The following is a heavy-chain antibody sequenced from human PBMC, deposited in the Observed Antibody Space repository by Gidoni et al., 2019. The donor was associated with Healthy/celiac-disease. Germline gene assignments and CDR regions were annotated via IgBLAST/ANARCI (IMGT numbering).Heavy chain of an antibody. D-gene: IGHD6-13*01. CDR1: VFTVRSNY. CDR3: ARISSSWYGSYYFDY. V-gene: IGHV3-66*01. CDR2: SYSGGST. Sequence: EVQLVESGGGLVQPGGSVRLSCAASVFTVRSNYMSWVRQAPGKGLGWVAVSYSGGSTYYADAVKGRFTISRDNSKNTLYLQMNSLRAEDTAVYYCARISSSWYGSYYFDYWGQGTLVTVSS. J-gene: IGHJ4*02.